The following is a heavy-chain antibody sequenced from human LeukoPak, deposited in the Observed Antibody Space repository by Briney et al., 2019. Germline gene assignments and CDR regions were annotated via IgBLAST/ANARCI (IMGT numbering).Heavy chain of an antibody. D-gene: IGHD3-22*01. J-gene: IGHJ4*02. CDR3: ARASSEASIYSYYYDSSGYYYVEGTAGGLIDY. CDR2: IKQDGSEK. V-gene: IGHV3-7*01. CDR1: GFTFSSYW. Sequence: PGGSLRLSCAASGFTFSSYWMSWVRQAPGKGLEWVANIKQDGSEKYYVDSVKGRFTISRDNAKNSLYLQMNSLRAEDTAVYYCARASSEASIYSYYYDSSGYYYVEGTAGGLIDYWGQGTLVTVSS.